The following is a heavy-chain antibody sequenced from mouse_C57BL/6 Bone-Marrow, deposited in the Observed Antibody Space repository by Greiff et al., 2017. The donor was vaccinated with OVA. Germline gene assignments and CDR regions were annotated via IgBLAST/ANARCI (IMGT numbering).Heavy chain of an antibody. CDR3: ARRGNYVYFDV. J-gene: IGHJ1*03. Sequence: VQLQQSGPELVKPGASVKISCKASGYSFTGYYMNWVKQSPEKSLEWIGEINPSTGGTTYNQKFKAKATLTVDKSSSTAYMQLKSLTSEDSAVYYCARRGNYVYFDVWGTGTTVTVSS. CDR1: GYSFTGYY. D-gene: IGHD2-1*01. V-gene: IGHV1-42*01. CDR2: INPSTGGT.